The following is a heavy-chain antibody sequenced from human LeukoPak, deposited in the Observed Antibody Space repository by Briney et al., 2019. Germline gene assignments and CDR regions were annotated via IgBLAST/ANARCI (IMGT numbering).Heavy chain of an antibody. D-gene: IGHD2-2*03. V-gene: IGHV1-24*01. CDR3: ATTHGSSWHSFDY. Sequence: GASVKVSCKVSGYTLTEFSMHWGRQAPGKGVGGMGGFDPEDGETIYAQNFQGRVTMTEDTSTDTAYMELSSLRSEDTAAYYCATTHGSSWHSFDYWGQGTLVTVSS. CDR1: GYTLTEFS. CDR2: FDPEDGET. J-gene: IGHJ4*02.